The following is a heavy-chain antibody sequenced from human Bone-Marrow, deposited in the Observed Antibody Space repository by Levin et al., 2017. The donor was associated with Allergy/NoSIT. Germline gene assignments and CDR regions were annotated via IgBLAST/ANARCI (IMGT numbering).Heavy chain of an antibody. CDR1: GYTFATYD. CDR3: AREIRGFDP. V-gene: IGHV1-8*01. J-gene: IGHJ5*02. CDR2: MNVNSGKT. Sequence: ASVKVSCKASGYTFATYDINWVRQASGQGLEWMGWMNVNSGKTVYAQKFQGRLTMTRNTSISTAYMEMSSLTSEDTAVYYCAREIRGFDPWGQGTLVTVSS.